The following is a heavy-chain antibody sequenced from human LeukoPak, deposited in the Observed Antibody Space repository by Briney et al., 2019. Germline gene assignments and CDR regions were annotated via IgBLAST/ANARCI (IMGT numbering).Heavy chain of an antibody. J-gene: IGHJ6*02. V-gene: IGHV1-69*04. CDR3: ARDVANYYGSGSQQTYGMDV. CDR2: IIPSLGIA. D-gene: IGHD3-10*01. Sequence: SVKVSCTPSGSTFSSYAISLVRQARGQGLEWMGRIIPSLGIANYAQKFQRSVTITADKSTSTAYMELSSLRSEDTAVYYCARDVANYYGSGSQQTYGMDVWGQGTMVTVSS. CDR1: GSTFSSYA.